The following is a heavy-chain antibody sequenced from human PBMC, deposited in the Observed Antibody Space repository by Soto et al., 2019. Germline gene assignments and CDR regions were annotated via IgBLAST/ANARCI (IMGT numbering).Heavy chain of an antibody. J-gene: IGHJ4*02. CDR2: IYYSGST. Sequence: PSETLSLTCTVSGGSISSYYWSWIRQPPGKGLEWIGYIYYSGSTNYNPSLKSRVTISVDTSKNQFSLKLSSVTAEDTAVYYCAREGPGFDYWGQGTLVTVSS. CDR1: GGSISSYY. V-gene: IGHV4-59*01. CDR3: AREGPGFDY.